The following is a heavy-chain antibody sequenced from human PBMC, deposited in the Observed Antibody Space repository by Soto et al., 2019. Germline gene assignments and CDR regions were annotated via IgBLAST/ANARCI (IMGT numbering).Heavy chain of an antibody. D-gene: IGHD3-10*01. Sequence: QVQLEQSGAEVKKPGSSVKVSCKASGGTLSDHGVAWLRQAPGQGLEWMGGTIPVFNTAKYAQKFQGRVTVTADKFTNIAYMELSSLRSEVTGFYFCAQAVYGSGNYYTGPSAFDIWGQGTMVIVSS. CDR2: TIPVFNTA. CDR3: AQAVYGSGNYYTGPSAFDI. J-gene: IGHJ3*02. CDR1: GGTLSDHG. V-gene: IGHV1-69*06.